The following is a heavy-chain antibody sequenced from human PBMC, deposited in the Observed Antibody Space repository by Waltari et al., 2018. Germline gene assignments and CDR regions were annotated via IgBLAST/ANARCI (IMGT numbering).Heavy chain of an antibody. CDR2: IYSDGGT. J-gene: IGHJ3*02. Sequence: EVQLVESGGGLVQPGGSLRLSCAASGFTVSSNYMTWVRQAPGKGLEWVSVIYSDGGTQDAGDVKGRFTISRHNSRNTLYLQMNSLRAEDTAVYYCARGSVVTPRAAFEIWGQGTMVTVSS. D-gene: IGHD2-21*02. CDR3: ARGSVVTPRAAFEI. CDR1: GFTVSSNY. V-gene: IGHV3-53*04.